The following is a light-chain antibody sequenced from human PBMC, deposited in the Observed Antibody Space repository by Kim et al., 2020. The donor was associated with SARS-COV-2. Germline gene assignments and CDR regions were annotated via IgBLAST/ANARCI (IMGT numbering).Light chain of an antibody. CDR3: HQYGSSPPGT. V-gene: IGKV3-20*01. J-gene: IGKJ4*01. CDR2: GAS. Sequence: DIELTQSPGTLSLSPGERATISCRASQSVSSSYLGWYQQKPGQAPRLILYGASSRSTGIPDRISGGRSGTAVSLTISSQEPEDVAVYYCHQYGSSPPGTFGGGTKVDIK. CDR1: QSVSSSY.